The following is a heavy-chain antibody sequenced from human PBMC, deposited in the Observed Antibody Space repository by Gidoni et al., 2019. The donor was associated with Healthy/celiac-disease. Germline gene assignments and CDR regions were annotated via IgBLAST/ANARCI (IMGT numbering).Heavy chain of an antibody. Sequence: EVQLVESGGGLVQPGGSLRLSCAASGFPFSSYAMHWVRQAPGKGLEYVSAISSNGGSTYYANSVKGRFTISRDNSKNTLYLQMGSLRAEDMAVYYCARELTTVTNGWFDPWGQGTLVTVSS. CDR2: ISSNGGST. V-gene: IGHV3-64*01. CDR1: GFPFSSYA. J-gene: IGHJ5*02. CDR3: ARELTTVTNGWFDP. D-gene: IGHD4-17*01.